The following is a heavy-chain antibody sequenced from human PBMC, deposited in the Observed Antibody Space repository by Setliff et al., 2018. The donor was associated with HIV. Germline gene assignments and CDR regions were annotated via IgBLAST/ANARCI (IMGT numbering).Heavy chain of an antibody. J-gene: IGHJ5*02. D-gene: IGHD1-26*01. CDR2: IHYSRGS. CDR3: ARHVSGGGSFNWFDP. Sequence: SETLSLTCTVPGGSINRSNYYWGWIRQPPGKGLEWIGNIHYSRGSSDNASLKSRVTISLDTSKNQVSLNLKSVTAADTALYYCARHVSGGGSFNWFDPWGQGTLVTV. CDR1: GGSINRSNYY. V-gene: IGHV4-39*01.